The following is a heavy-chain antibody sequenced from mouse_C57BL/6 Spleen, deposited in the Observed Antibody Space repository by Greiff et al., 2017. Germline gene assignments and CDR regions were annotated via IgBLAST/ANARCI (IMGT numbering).Heavy chain of an antibody. V-gene: IGHV5-4*01. CDR1: GFTFSSYA. CDR2: ISHGGSYT. J-gene: IGHJ1*03. D-gene: IGHD1-1*01. CDR3: AGDGGVGEYFDV. Sequence: EVKLMESGGGLVKPGGSLKLSCAASGFTFSSYAMSWVRQTPEKRLEWVATISHGGSYTYYPEHVKGRFTISRDNAKDNLYLQMSHLKSEDTAMYDCAGDGGVGEYFDVWGTGTTVTVSS.